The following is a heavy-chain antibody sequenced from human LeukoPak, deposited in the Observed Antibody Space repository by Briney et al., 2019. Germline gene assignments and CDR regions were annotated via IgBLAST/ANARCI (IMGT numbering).Heavy chain of an antibody. CDR1: GFTFSSYW. CDR3: TREGYSSSWYHPDRFDP. J-gene: IGHJ5*02. CDR2: IKQDGSEK. D-gene: IGHD6-13*01. V-gene: IGHV3-7*01. Sequence: PGGSLRLSCAASGFTFSSYWMSWVRQAPGKGLEWVANIKQDGSEKYYVDSVKGRFTISRDNAKNSLYLQMNSLRAEDTAVYYCTREGYSSSWYHPDRFDPWGQGTLVTVSS.